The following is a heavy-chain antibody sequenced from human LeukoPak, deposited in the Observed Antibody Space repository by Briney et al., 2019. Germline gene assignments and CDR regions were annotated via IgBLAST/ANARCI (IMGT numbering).Heavy chain of an antibody. V-gene: IGHV4-30-4*01. CDR2: IYYSGST. J-gene: IGHJ4*02. CDR3: ARALVSSGPEDY. D-gene: IGHD3-22*01. CDR1: VGSIRSGDYY. Sequence: SQTLSLTCTVSVGSIRSGDYYWSWIRQPPGKGLEGIGYIYYSGSTYYNPSLKSRVTISVDTSKNQFSLKLSSVTAADTAVYYCARALVSSGPEDYWGQGTLVTVSS.